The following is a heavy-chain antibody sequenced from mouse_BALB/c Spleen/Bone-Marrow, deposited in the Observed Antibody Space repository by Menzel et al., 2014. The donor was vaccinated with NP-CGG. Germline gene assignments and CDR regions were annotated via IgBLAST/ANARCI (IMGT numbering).Heavy chain of an antibody. V-gene: IGHV1-54*01. D-gene: IGHD4-1*01. CDR3: ARCLTGTSALDF. J-gene: IGHJ4*01. Sequence: QVQLQQSGAELVRPGTSVKVSCKASGYAFTNYLIEWVKQRPGQGLEWIGVINPGSGGTNYNEKFRGKATLTADKSSSTAYMQLSSLTSDDSAVYFCARCLTGTSALDFWGQGTSLTVSS. CDR1: GYAFTNYL. CDR2: INPGSGGT.